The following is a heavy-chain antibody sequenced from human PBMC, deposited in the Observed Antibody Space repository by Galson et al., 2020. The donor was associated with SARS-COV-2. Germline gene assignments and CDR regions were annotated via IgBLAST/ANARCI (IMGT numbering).Heavy chain of an antibody. J-gene: IGHJ4*02. CDR3: GRERRGIHTEY. D-gene: IGHD1-20*01. V-gene: IGHV3-30-3*01. Sequence: TGGSPRIPCAASELSISDNAMPWVRQAPGKGLEWVNVITYDGSRTHYADSVTGRFIISRDDSKNTLYLEMNNLRPEDTAVYYCGRERRGIHTEYWGQGSLVSVSS. CDR2: ITYDGSRT. CDR1: ELSISDNA.